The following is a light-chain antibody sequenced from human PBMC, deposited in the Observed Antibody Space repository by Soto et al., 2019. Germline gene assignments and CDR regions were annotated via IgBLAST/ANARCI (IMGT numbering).Light chain of an antibody. V-gene: IGKV3-20*01. CDR2: GAS. J-gene: IGKJ2*01. Sequence: EIVLTQSPGTLSLSPGERATLSCRASQSVSSNYLAWYQQKPGQAPRLLIYGASSRATGIPDRFSGSGSGTDFTLTISRLEPEDFAVYYCHHYGSSPPRTFGQGTQLEI. CDR1: QSVSSNY. CDR3: HHYGSSPPRT.